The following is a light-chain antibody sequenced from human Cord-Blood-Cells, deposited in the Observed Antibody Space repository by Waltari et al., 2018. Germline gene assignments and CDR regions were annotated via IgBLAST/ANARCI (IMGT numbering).Light chain of an antibody. CDR3: NSRDSSGNHVV. V-gene: IGLV3-19*01. CDR1: SLRSYY. CDR2: GKN. Sequence: SSELTQDPAVSVALGQTVRITCQGDSLRSYYASWYQQKPGQAPVLVIYGKNTRPSGIPDRFSGSSSGNTASLTITGAQAEDEADYDCNSRDSSGNHVVFGGGTKLTVL. J-gene: IGLJ2*01.